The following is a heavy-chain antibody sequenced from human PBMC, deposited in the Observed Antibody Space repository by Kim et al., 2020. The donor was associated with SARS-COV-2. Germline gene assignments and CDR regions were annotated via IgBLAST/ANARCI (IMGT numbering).Heavy chain of an antibody. J-gene: IGHJ3*01. CDR1: GYTFSSYW. CDR2: IYPADSDT. D-gene: IGHD3-16*01. Sequence: GESLKISCKGSGYTFSSYWIAWLRHMPGKGLECMGIIYPADSDTKESPSFQGQVTISADKSLSTAYLKWSSLKASDTAIYYCARQMRGSPLGDAFDFWGQGTMLTVSS. CDR3: ARQMRGSPLGDAFDF. V-gene: IGHV5-51*01.